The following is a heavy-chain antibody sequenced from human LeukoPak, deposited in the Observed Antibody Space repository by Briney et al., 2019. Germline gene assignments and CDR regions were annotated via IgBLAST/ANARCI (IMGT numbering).Heavy chain of an antibody. CDR3: AKDNSVIVGATILDY. J-gene: IGHJ4*02. Sequence: GGSLRLSCAASGFTFSSYGMHWVRQAPGKGLEWVAVIWYDGSNKYYADSVKGRFTISRDNSKNTLYLQMNSLRAEDTAVYYCAKDNSVIVGATILDYWGQGTLVTVSS. V-gene: IGHV3-33*06. CDR2: IWYDGSNK. CDR1: GFTFSSYG. D-gene: IGHD1-26*01.